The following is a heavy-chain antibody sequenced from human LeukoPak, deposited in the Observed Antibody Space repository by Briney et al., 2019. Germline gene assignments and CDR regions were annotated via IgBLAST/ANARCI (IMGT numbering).Heavy chain of an antibody. CDR3: ARDRYGMDV. Sequence: GGSLRLSCAASGFTFSSYAMHWVRQAPGKGLEWVAVISYDGSNKYYADSVKGRFTISRDNSKNTLYLQMNILRAEDTAVYYCARDRYGMDVWGQGTTVTVSS. J-gene: IGHJ6*02. CDR1: GFTFSSYA. CDR2: ISYDGSNK. V-gene: IGHV3-30-3*01.